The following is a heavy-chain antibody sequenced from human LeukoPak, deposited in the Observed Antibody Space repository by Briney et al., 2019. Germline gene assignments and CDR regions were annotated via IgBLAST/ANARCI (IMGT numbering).Heavy chain of an antibody. D-gene: IGHD5-18*01. CDR1: GFTFDDYV. J-gene: IGHJ4*02. CDR2: ISWNSGSI. CDR3: AKDNSYGYLDYFDY. V-gene: IGHV3-9*01. Sequence: GRSLRLSCAASGFTFDDYVMHWVRQAPGKGLEWVSGISWNSGSIGYADSVKGRFTISRDNAKNSLYLQMNSLRAEDTALYYCAKDNSYGYLDYFDYWGQGTLVTVSS.